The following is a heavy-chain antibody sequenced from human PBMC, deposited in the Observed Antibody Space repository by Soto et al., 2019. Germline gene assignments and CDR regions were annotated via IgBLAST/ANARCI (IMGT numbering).Heavy chain of an antibody. CDR3: AKGADMLDYYYFMDV. D-gene: IGHD3-10*02. J-gene: IGHJ6*04. Sequence: EVQLVGSGGDSVQPGRSLRLSCAASGFIFDDYAMHWVRQVPGKGLEWVSGISWNGRSVAYADSVKGRFTISRDSAKRSLYLEMRSLTTEDTALYYCAKGADMLDYYYFMDVWGKGTTVTVSS. V-gene: IGHV3-9*01. CDR2: ISWNGRSV. CDR1: GFIFDDYA.